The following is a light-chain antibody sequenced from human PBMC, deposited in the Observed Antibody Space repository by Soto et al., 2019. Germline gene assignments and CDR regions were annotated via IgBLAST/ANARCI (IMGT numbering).Light chain of an antibody. CDR3: QQRSKWPLS. CDR1: QSVSRY. Sequence: EFVLSHALVTLCLRPGERGTVSCRASQSVSRYLAWYQQKPGQAPRLLIYDASNRATGIPAKFSGSGSGTDFTLTISSLEPEDFAVYFCQQRSKWPLSFGVGTKVDI. V-gene: IGKV3-11*01. CDR2: DAS. J-gene: IGKJ4*01.